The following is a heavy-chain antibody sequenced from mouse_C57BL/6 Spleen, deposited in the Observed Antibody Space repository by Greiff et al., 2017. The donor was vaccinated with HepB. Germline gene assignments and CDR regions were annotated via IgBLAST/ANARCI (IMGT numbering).Heavy chain of an antibody. D-gene: IGHD3-1*01. CDR1: GYTFTSYW. CDR3: ASRGGFYAMDY. J-gene: IGHJ4*01. V-gene: IGHV1-61*01. CDR2: IYPSDSET. Sequence: QVQLQQPGAELVRPGSSVKLSCKASGYTFTSYWMDWVKQRPGQGLEWIGIIYPSDSETHYNQKFKDKATLTVDKSSSTAYMQLSSLTSEDSAVYYCASRGGFYAMDYWGQGTSVTVSS.